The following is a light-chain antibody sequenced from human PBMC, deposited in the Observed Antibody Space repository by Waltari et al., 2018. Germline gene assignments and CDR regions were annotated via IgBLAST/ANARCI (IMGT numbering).Light chain of an antibody. V-gene: IGKV1-12*01. CDR2: KAS. CDR3: QQYNSAPFT. CDR1: QGISSW. Sequence: DIQMTQSPSSLSASVGDRVTITCRASQGISSWLAWYQQKPGKAPNLLIYKASSLQSVVPSSFSGSGSGTDFTLTISSLQPEDFATYYCQQYNSAPFTFGPGTKLDIK. J-gene: IGKJ3*01.